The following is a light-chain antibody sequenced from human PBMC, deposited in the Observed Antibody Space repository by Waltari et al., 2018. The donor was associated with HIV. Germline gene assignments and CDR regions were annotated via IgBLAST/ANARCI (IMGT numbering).Light chain of an antibody. CDR2: DVS. J-gene: IGLJ2*01. CDR1: SRDVGGYNY. V-gene: IGLV2-14*03. CDR3: SSYTSSSTV. Sequence: QSALTQPASVSGSPGQSITISCTGTSRDVGGYNYVSWYQQHPGKAPKLMIYDVSNRPSGVSNRFSGSKSGNTASLTISGLQAEDEADYYCSSYTSSSTVFGGGTKLTVL.